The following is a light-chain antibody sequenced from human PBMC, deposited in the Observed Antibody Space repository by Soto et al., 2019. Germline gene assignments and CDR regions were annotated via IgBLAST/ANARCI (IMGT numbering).Light chain of an antibody. CDR2: GAS. CDR1: QHASQT. Sequence: EIVLTQSPATLSLSPGERVTLSCRASQHASQTLAWYQQKPGQAPRLLIYGASTRATGTPARFSGSGSGREFTLTISSLQSEDSAVYYCQQYSNWPLTFGQGTRLEIK. V-gene: IGKV3-15*01. J-gene: IGKJ5*01. CDR3: QQYSNWPLT.